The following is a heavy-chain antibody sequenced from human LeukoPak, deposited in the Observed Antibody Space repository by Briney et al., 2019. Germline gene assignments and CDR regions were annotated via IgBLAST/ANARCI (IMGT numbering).Heavy chain of an antibody. Sequence: GRSLRLSCAASGFTFSSYAIHWVRQAPGKGLEWAALISYDGSNKYYADSVKGRFTISRDNSKNILYLQMNSLRAEDTAMYYCASSRGTLGYYGMDVWGQGTTVTVSS. CDR1: GFTFSSYA. J-gene: IGHJ6*02. CDR2: ISYDGSNK. D-gene: IGHD2/OR15-2a*01. V-gene: IGHV3-30-3*01. CDR3: ASSRGTLGYYGMDV.